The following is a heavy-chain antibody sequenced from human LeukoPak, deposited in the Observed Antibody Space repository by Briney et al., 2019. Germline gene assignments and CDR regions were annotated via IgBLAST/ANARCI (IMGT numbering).Heavy chain of an antibody. CDR1: VYTFTGYY. CDR3: ARGRFLEWFYMYV. D-gene: IGHD3-3*01. Sequence: GASVKVSCKASVYTFTGYYMHWVRQAPGRGLEWMGIINPSGGSTSYAQKFQGRVTMTRDMSTSTVYMEPSRLRSEHTAVYYCARGRFLEWFYMYVWGKGTTVIVSS. J-gene: IGHJ6*03. V-gene: IGHV1-46*01. CDR2: INPSGGST.